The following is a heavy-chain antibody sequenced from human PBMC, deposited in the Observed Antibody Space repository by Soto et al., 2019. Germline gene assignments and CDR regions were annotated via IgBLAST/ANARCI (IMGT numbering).Heavy chain of an antibody. Sequence: HPGGSLRLSCAASGFTFSSYAMSWVRQAPGKGLEWVSAISGSGGSTYYADSVKGRFTISRDNSKNTLYLQMNSLRAEDTAVYYCAKDPPRSYSNYPIPGYWGQGTLVTVSS. CDR1: GFTFSSYA. CDR3: AKDPPRSYSNYPIPGY. D-gene: IGHD4-4*01. CDR2: ISGSGGST. V-gene: IGHV3-23*01. J-gene: IGHJ4*02.